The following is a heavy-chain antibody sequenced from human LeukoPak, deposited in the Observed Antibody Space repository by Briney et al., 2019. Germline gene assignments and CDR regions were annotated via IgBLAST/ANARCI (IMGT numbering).Heavy chain of an antibody. V-gene: IGHV6-1*01. CDR3: ARDVRRVVGA. J-gene: IGHJ5*02. D-gene: IGHD2-15*01. Sequence: SPTLSLTFAISGDSVSINSAAWNWIRQSPSRGLEWLGRTYYRSKWYNDYAVSVESRITINPDISKNQFSLQLNSVTPEDTAVYYCARDVRRVVGAWGQGTLVTVSS. CDR2: TYYRSKWYN. CDR1: GDSVSINSAA.